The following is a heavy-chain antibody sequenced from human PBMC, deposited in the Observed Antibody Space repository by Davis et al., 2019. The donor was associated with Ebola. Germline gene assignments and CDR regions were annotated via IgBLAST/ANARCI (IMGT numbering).Heavy chain of an antibody. V-gene: IGHV3-7*03. CDR1: GFTFRSYW. J-gene: IGHJ6*02. Sequence: PGESLRLSCAASGFTFRSYWMSWVRQAPGKGLEWVAKIKEEGSEKLEVDSVKGRFTISRDNAKDSLYLQINSLRAEDTAVYYCARGSRNMDVWGQGTTVTVSS. CDR3: ARGSRNMDV. CDR2: IKEEGSEK.